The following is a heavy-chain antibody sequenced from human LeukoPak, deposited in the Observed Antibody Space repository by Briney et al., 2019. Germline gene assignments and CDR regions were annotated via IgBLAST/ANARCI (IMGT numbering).Heavy chain of an antibody. CDR2: IWYDGSNK. Sequence: RGGSLRLSCAASGFTFSSYGMHRVRQAPGKGLEWVAVIWYDGSNKYYADSVKGRFTISRDNSKNTLYLQMNSLRAEDTAVYYCAKDDYGDYFGFDYWGQGTLVTVYS. V-gene: IGHV3-33*06. CDR3: AKDDYGDYFGFDY. CDR1: GFTFSSYG. D-gene: IGHD4-17*01. J-gene: IGHJ4*02.